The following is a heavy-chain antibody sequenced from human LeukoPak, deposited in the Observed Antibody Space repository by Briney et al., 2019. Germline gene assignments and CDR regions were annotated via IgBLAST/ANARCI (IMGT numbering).Heavy chain of an antibody. J-gene: IGHJ4*02. CDR3: ARMNFDGDSGFDY. V-gene: IGHV4-39*07. CDR1: GDSISGYY. D-gene: IGHD4-23*01. CDR2: FCCGSI. Sequence: SETLSLTCTVSGDSISGYYWGWIRQPPGKGLEWIGSFCCGSIYYNPSLKSRVTISEDTSKNQISLNLISVTAADTAMYYCARMNFDGDSGFDYWGQGIRVTVSS.